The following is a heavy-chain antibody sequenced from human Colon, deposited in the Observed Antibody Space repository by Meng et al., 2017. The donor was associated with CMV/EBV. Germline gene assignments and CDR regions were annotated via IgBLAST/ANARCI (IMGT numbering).Heavy chain of an antibody. CDR3: ARRFCSSSSCSLDY. Sequence: ASVKVSCKASGYTFTSFYIHWVRQAPGQGLEWMGIINHSGGSTNYAQKVQGRVTMTRDTSTSTVYMELSSLRSEDTAVYYCARRFCSSSSCSLDYWGQGTLVTVSS. V-gene: IGHV1-46*01. CDR1: GYTFTSFY. D-gene: IGHD2-2*01. CDR2: INHSGGST. J-gene: IGHJ4*02.